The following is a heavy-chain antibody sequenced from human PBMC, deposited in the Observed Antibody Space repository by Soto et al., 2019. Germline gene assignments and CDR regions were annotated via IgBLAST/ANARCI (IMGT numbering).Heavy chain of an antibody. D-gene: IGHD2-2*02. CDR3: ANVPIWCSSTSCYTEGFDY. V-gene: IGHV3-23*01. CDR1: GFTFSDYA. Sequence: EVQLLDSGGGLVQPGGSLRLSCTASGFTFSDYAMSWVRQPPGKGLEWVSVISAGGSTYYADSVKGRFTVSRANSKNTLYLQMNSLRAEETAVYYCANVPIWCSSTSCYTEGFDYWGQGTLVTVSS. CDR2: ISAGGST. J-gene: IGHJ4*02.